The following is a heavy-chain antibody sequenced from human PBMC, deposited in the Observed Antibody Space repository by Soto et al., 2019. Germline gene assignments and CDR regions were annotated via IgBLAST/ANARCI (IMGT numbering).Heavy chain of an antibody. CDR1: GYSFTSYW. Sequence: GESLKISCKGSGYSFTSYWIGWVRQMPGKGLEWMGIIYPGDSDTRYSPSFQGQVTISADKSISTAYLQWSSLKASDTAMYYCAVGGSQNYYYYYMDVWGKGTTVTVSS. J-gene: IGHJ6*03. CDR2: IYPGDSDT. D-gene: IGHD2-15*01. V-gene: IGHV5-51*01. CDR3: AVGGSQNYYYYYMDV.